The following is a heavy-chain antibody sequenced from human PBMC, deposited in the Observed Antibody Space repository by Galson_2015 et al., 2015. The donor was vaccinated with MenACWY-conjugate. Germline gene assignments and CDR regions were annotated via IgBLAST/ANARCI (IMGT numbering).Heavy chain of an antibody. CDR2: ISYHGVNE. V-gene: IGHV3-30*03. D-gene: IGHD3-10*01. J-gene: IGHJ3*01. CDR3: ARAADGAMVLPVDVFDL. Sequence: SLRLSFAASRFTFSTYGMHWVRQAPGLGLEWVVTISYHGVNEYYADSVKGRFTISRDNSNKTTYLQMSSLRAEDTAIYFCARAADGAMVLPVDVFDLWGQGTMVTVSS. CDR1: RFTFSTYG.